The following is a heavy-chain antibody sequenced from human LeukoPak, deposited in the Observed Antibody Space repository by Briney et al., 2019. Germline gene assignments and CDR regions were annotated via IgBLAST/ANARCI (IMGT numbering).Heavy chain of an antibody. CDR1: GGSITSTTYY. CDR3: ARRDGGYYDSSGYYNY. Sequence: SETLSLTCAVSGGSITSTTYYWGWIRQPPGKGLEWIGRIHSNGNTYYNPSLESRVTISVDTSKNQFSLKLSSVTAADTAVYYCARRDGGYYDSSGYYNYWGQGTLVTVSS. CDR2: IHSNGNT. V-gene: IGHV4-39*07. D-gene: IGHD3-22*01. J-gene: IGHJ4*02.